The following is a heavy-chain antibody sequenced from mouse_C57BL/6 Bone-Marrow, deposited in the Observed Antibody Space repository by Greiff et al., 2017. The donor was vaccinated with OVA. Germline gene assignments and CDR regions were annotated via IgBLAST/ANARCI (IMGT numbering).Heavy chain of an antibody. J-gene: IGHJ4*01. CDR2: IDPANGNT. CDR3: APITTVVARDAMDY. D-gene: IGHD1-1*01. CDR1: GFNIKNTY. Sequence: EVQLQQSVAELVRPGASVKLSCTASGFNIKNTYMHWVKQRPEQGLEWIGRIDPANGNTKYAPKFQGKATITADTSSNTAYLQLSSLTSEDTAIYYCAPITTVVARDAMDYWGQGTSVTASS. V-gene: IGHV14-3*01.